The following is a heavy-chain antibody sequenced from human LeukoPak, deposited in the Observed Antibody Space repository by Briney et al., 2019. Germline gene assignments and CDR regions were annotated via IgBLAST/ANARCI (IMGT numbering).Heavy chain of an antibody. CDR2: IYYSGST. Sequence: SETLSLNCTVSGGSISSYYWSWIRQPPGKGLEWIGYIYYSGSTNYNPSLKSRVTISVNTSKNQFSLKLSSVTAADTAVYYCARAQPNWLSFDYWGQGTLVTVSS. D-gene: IGHD3-9*01. V-gene: IGHV4-59*01. J-gene: IGHJ4*02. CDR1: GGSISSYY. CDR3: ARAQPNWLSFDY.